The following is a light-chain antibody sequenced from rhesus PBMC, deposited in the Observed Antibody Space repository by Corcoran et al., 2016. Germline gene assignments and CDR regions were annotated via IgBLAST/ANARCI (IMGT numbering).Light chain of an antibody. CDR2: TAS. V-gene: IGKV1-22*01. CDR3: QQYSSRPT. J-gene: IGKJ1*01. Sequence: DIQMTQSPSSLSASVGDTVTITCRASQGISSWLAWYQQKPGKAPKLLINTASSLQSGVPSRFSGSGSGTDFTLTISSLQSEDFATYYCQQYSSRPTFGQGTKVEIK. CDR1: QGISSW.